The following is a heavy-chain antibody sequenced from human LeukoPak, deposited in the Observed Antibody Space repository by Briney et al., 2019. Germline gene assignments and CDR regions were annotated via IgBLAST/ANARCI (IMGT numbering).Heavy chain of an antibody. Sequence: SETLSLTCTVSGGSISSYYWSWIRQPPGKGLEWIGRIYTSGSTNYNPSLKSRVTMTVDTSKNQFSLKLRSVTAADTAASYCAGVPSIAVAGSDWFGRWGQGTLVTVSS. CDR2: IYTSGST. CDR3: AGVPSIAVAGSDWFGR. V-gene: IGHV4-4*07. J-gene: IGHJ5*02. CDR1: GGSISSYY. D-gene: IGHD6-19*01.